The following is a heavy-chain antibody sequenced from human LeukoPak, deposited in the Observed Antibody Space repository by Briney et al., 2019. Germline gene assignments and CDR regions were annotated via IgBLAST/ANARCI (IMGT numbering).Heavy chain of an antibody. CDR2: IYYSGST. J-gene: IGHJ4*02. CDR3: ARHVEREYSGHDGFDY. CDR1: GGSISSSSYY. Sequence: PSETLSLTCTVSGGSISSSSYYWSWIRQPPGKGLEWIGYIYYSGSTKYNPSLKTRVTISVDTSKNQFSLRLSSVTAADTAVYYCARHVEREYSGHDGFDYWGQGTLVTVSS. D-gene: IGHD5-12*01. V-gene: IGHV4-61*05.